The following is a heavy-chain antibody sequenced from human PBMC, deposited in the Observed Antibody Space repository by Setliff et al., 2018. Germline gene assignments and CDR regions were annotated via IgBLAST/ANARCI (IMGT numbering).Heavy chain of an antibody. D-gene: IGHD3-10*02. CDR3: ARYVHFANHFDF. CDR1: GYSFTVFG. Sequence: ASVKVSCKTSGYSFTVFGISWVRQAPGQGLEWMGWVNPDNGDTKNAQKFQGRVALTTDTSTATVFMELRSLTSDDTAVYYCARYVHFANHFDFWGQGTLVTVSS. J-gene: IGHJ4*02. V-gene: IGHV1-18*01. CDR2: VNPDNGDT.